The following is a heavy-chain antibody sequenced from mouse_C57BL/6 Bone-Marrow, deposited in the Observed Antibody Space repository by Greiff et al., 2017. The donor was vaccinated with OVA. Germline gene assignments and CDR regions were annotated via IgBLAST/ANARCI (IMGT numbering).Heavy chain of an antibody. V-gene: IGHV1-81*01. CDR2: IYPRSGNT. CDR3: ARSRTTAYGRYFDV. CDR1: GYTFTSYG. D-gene: IGHD1-2*01. Sequence: VQLQQSGAELARPGASVKLSCKASGYTFTSYGISWVKQRTGQGLEWIGEIYPRSGNTYYNEKFKGKATLPADKSSSTAYMELRSLTSEDSAVYFCARSRTTAYGRYFDVWGTGTTVTVSS. J-gene: IGHJ1*03.